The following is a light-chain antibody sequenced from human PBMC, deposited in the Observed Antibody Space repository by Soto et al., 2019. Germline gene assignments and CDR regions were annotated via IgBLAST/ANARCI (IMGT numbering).Light chain of an antibody. J-gene: IGKJ1*01. Sequence: EIVLTQSPGTLSLSPGERATLSCRASQSVSSGKLAWYQQKPGQAPRLLIYGASTRATGIPARFSGSGSGTEFTLTISSLQSEDFAVYFCQQSDDWPWTFGQGTKVDIK. CDR2: GAS. V-gene: IGKV3-15*01. CDR1: QSVSSGK. CDR3: QQSDDWPWT.